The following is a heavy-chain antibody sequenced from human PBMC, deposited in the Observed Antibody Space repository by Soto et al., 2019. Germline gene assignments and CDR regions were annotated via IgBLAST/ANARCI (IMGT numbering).Heavy chain of an antibody. CDR3: ARDEGIRGFDS. D-gene: IGHD3-10*01. CDR1: GYTFSNYG. V-gene: IGHV1-18*04. J-gene: IGHJ4*02. CDR2: ISGYNGLT. Sequence: QVQLVQSGDEVKKSGASVKVSCKASGYTFSNYGISWVRQAPGQGLEWMGWISGYNGLTAYAQNVQGRVTMTIDTPTTTVFMELTGLRSNATAVYYCARDEGIRGFDSWGQGTLVTVSS.